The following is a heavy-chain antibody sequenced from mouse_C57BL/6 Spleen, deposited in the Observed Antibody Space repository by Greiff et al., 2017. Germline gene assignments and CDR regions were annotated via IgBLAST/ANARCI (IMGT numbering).Heavy chain of an antibody. CDR3: AKGGYYVDYYAMDY. V-gene: IGHV2-5*01. J-gene: IGHJ4*01. Sequence: QVQLQQSGPGLVQPSQSLSITCTVSGFSLTSYGVHWVRQSPGKGLEWLGVIWRGGSTDYNAAFMYSLRITEDNSKSQVSFKMNSLQADDTAIYYCAKGGYYVDYYAMDYWGQGTSVTVSS. D-gene: IGHD2-3*01. CDR2: IWRGGST. CDR1: GFSLTSYG.